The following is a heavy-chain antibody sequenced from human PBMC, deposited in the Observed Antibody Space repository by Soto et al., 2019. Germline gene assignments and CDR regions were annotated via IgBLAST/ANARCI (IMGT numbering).Heavy chain of an antibody. CDR1: GFTCSDCD. Sequence: EVQLLESGGGLVQPGGSLRLSCAASGFTCSDCDLNWVRQAPGKGLEWVSGIDGGGGTHYADSVKGRFTISRDNSENMLYLQMNSLRAEDTAVYYCAKVNWMSVCGRGWGQGTLVTVSS. CDR2: IDGGGGT. CDR3: AKVNWMSVCGRG. J-gene: IGHJ4*02. D-gene: IGHD1-20*01. V-gene: IGHV3-23*01.